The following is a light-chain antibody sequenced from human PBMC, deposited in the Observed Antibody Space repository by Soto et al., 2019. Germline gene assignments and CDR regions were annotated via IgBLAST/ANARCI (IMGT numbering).Light chain of an antibody. V-gene: IGLV2-14*01. CDR3: SSYTAGGTI. CDR1: SGDVGGYYY. J-gene: IGLJ1*01. CDR2: EVS. Sequence: QSVLTQPASVSGSPGQSITISCTGTSGDVGGYYYVSWYQQLPGKAPKLMISEVSNRPSGVSNRFSGSKSGNTASLTTSGLQAEEEADYYCSSYTAGGTIFGTGTKVTVL.